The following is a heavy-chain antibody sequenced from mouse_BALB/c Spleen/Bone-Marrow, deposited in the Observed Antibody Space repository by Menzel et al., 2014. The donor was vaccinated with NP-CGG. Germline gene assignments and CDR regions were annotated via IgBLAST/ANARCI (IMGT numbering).Heavy chain of an antibody. Sequence: QVQLQQSGPELVKPGASVKISCKASGYSFTSYYIHWVKQRPGQGLEWIGWIFPGSGNTKYNEKFKGKATLTADTSSSTAYMQLSSLTSEDSAVYFCARRTGTGNYFDYWGQGTALTVSS. CDR1: GYSFTSYY. D-gene: IGHD4-1*01. CDR3: ARRTGTGNYFDY. V-gene: IGHV1-66*01. J-gene: IGHJ2*01. CDR2: IFPGSGNT.